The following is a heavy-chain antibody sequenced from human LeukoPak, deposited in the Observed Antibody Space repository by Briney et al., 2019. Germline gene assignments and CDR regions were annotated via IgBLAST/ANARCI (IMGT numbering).Heavy chain of an antibody. CDR2: INSDGSST. Sequence: QPGGSLRLSCAASGFTFSSYWMHWVRQAPGKGLVWVSRINSDGSSTSYADSVKGRFTISRDNAKNTLYLQMNSLRAEDTAVYYCARDGGVMVRGVVLSLFDYWGQGTLVTVSS. CDR1: GFTFSSYW. D-gene: IGHD3-10*01. V-gene: IGHV3-74*01. J-gene: IGHJ4*02. CDR3: ARDGGVMVRGVVLSLFDY.